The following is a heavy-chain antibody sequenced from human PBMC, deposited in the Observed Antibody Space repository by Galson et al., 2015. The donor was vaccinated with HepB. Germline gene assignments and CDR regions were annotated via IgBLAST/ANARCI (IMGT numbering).Heavy chain of an antibody. V-gene: IGHV4-39*01. CDR1: GGPISSSAYY. Sequence: ETLSLTCTVSGGPISSSAYYWGWIRQPPGKGLEWIGSVYFSGDTYYNPSLKSRVTISGDTSKNQFSLRLSSVTAADTALYYCARRGTTTDAFDVWGQGALVTVSS. J-gene: IGHJ3*01. D-gene: IGHD1-26*01. CDR3: ARRGTTTDAFDV. CDR2: VYFSGDT.